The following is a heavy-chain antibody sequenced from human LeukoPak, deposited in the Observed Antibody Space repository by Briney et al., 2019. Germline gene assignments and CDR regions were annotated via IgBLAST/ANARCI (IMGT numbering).Heavy chain of an antibody. CDR2: IYYSGST. J-gene: IGHJ5*02. CDR1: GGSINSSSYY. Sequence: SETLSLTCTVSGGSINSSSYYWGWIRQPPGKGLEWIGSIYYSGSTYYNPSLKSRVTISVDTSKNQFSLKLSSVTAADTAVYYCARPRGVRGPRTNWFDPWGQGTLVTVSS. D-gene: IGHD3-10*01. V-gene: IGHV4-39*01. CDR3: ARPRGVRGPRTNWFDP.